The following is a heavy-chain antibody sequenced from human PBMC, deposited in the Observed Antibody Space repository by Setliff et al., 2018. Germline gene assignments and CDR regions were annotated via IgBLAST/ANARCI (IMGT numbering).Heavy chain of an antibody. CDR1: GYTFTRHG. J-gene: IGHJ6*03. CDR2: ISVYNGDT. Sequence: RASVKVSCKASGYTFTRHGISWVRQAPGQGLEWMGWISVYNGDTNYPQRLQGRVTMTTDTSTSTAYMELRSLRSDDTAVYYCARDKGYDSSGYYFYYYYYMDVWGKGTTVTVSS. V-gene: IGHV1-18*01. D-gene: IGHD3-22*01. CDR3: ARDKGYDSSGYYFYYYYYMDV.